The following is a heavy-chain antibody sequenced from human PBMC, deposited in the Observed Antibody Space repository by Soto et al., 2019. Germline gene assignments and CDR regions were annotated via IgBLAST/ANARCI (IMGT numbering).Heavy chain of an antibody. V-gene: IGHV4-61*01. D-gene: IGHD3-10*01. CDR2: LYYSGST. J-gene: IGHJ6*02. CDR1: GGSVNSGSYY. Sequence: QVQLQESGPGLVKPSETLSLTCNVSGGSVNSGSYYWSWIRQPPGKILEWIGSLYYSGSTNYNPSLQSRFTISVDTSTHRSPLKLSAPTAADPAAYSCARESRKFRSSGGLDVWDQGTTAIVSS. CDR3: ARESRKFRSSGGLDV.